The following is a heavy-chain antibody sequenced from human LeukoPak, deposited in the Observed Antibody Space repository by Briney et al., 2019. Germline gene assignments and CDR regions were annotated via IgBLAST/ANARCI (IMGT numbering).Heavy chain of an antibody. V-gene: IGHV3-30*04. Sequence: GTSLRLSCAASGFTFSSYAIHWVRQAPGKGLEWVAVISYDGSNKYYADSVKGRFTISRDNSKNTLYLQVNSLRAEDTAVYYCARDGPWIQLWLTAFDIWGQGTMVTVSS. CDR1: GFTFSSYA. J-gene: IGHJ3*02. CDR2: ISYDGSNK. D-gene: IGHD5-18*01. CDR3: ARDGPWIQLWLTAFDI.